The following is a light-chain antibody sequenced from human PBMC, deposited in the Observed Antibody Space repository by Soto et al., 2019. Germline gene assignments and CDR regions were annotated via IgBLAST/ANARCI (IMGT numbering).Light chain of an antibody. CDR1: QDISKY. CDR3: QQYENLPLT. Sequence: IQLAQSPSSLSSSLGDRVTLPCPASQDISKYLNWYQQKPGKAPKLLSYDASNLETGIPSRFSGSGSGTNFSLTITSLKPEDIETYYCQQYENLPLTFGGGTKVDI. V-gene: IGKV1-33*01. J-gene: IGKJ4*01. CDR2: DAS.